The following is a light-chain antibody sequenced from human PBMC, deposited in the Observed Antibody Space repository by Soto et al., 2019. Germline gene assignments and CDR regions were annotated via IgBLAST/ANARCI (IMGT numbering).Light chain of an antibody. Sequence: DMQMTQSPSTLSASVGDRVTITCRTSQSISSWLAWYQQKPGKAPKLLIYKASSLESGVPSRFSGSGSGTEFTLTISSLQPDDFATYYCQHYNGYSGTFGQGTKLEIK. CDR3: QHYNGYSGT. CDR2: KAS. CDR1: QSISSW. V-gene: IGKV1-5*03. J-gene: IGKJ2*01.